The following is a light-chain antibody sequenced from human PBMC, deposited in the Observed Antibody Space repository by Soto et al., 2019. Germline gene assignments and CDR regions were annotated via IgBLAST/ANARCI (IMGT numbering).Light chain of an antibody. V-gene: IGKV3-20*01. CDR3: QKFNNWLMA. CDR2: ATF. J-gene: IGKJ5*01. CDR1: QTINTRD. Sequence: EIVLKQSPGTLSLSPGDRVTLSCRASQTINTRDLAWYQQKPGQAPRLLIYATFNRATGIPDRFSGSGSGTDFTLTINRLEPEDFAVYYCQKFNNWLMAFGQGTRLEIK.